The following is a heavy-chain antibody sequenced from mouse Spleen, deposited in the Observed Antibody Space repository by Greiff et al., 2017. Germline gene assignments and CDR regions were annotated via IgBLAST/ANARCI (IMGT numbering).Heavy chain of an antibody. CDR2: ISSGSNTI. CDR1: GFTFSDYG. J-gene: IGHJ3*01. D-gene: IGHD1-1*01. CDR3: ARPYCYVSSYVSCFAY. Sequence: EVHLVESGGGLVKPGGSLKLSCAASGFTFSDYGMHWVRQAPEKGLEWVAYISSGSNTIYYADTVKGRFTISRDNAKNTLFLQMTSLRSEDTAMYYCARPYCYVSSYVSCFAYWGQGTLVTVSA. V-gene: IGHV5-17*01.